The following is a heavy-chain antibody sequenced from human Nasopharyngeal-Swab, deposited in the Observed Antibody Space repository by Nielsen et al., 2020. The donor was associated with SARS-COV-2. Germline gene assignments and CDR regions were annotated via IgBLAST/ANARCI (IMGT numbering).Heavy chain of an antibody. Sequence: ASVKVSCKASGYTFTSYGISWVRQAPGQGLEWMGWISAYNGNTNYAQKLQGRVTMTTDTSTSTAYMELRSLRSDDTAVYYCATAFSYYGSGSPDYWGQGTLVTVSS. V-gene: IGHV1-18*01. D-gene: IGHD3-10*01. CDR3: ATAFSYYGSGSPDY. CDR1: GYTFTSYG. J-gene: IGHJ4*02. CDR2: ISAYNGNT.